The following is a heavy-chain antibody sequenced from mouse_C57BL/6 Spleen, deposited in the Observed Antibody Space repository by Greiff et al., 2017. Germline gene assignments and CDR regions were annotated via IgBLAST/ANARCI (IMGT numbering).Heavy chain of an antibody. V-gene: IGHV1-80*01. CDR1: GYAFSSYW. CDR3: ARGNWGY. D-gene: IGHD4-1*01. J-gene: IGHJ2*01. CDR2: IYPGDGDT. Sequence: QVQLKESGAELVKPGASVKISCKASGYAFSSYWMNWVKQRPGKGLEWIGQIYPGDGDTNYNRKFKGKATLTADKSSSTAFMQRSSLTTEDSAVYFCARGNWGYWGQGTTLTVSS.